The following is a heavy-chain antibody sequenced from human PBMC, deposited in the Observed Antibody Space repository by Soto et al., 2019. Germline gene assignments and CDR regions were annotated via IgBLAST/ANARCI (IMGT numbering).Heavy chain of an antibody. J-gene: IGHJ6*02. CDR3: ANNGQPPYYYYTMDV. CDR2: ISGYNGDT. CDR1: GFTFSRYG. V-gene: IGHV1-18*01. Sequence: QGQLVQSGVEVKKPGASVKVSCKASGFTFSRYGISWVRQAPGQGLEWMGWISGYNGDTNYAQKVQGKLTRTIETSTKTPYMELRTLTSADTAVYYCANNGQPPYYYYTMDVWGQGTTVSVSS. D-gene: IGHD2-8*01.